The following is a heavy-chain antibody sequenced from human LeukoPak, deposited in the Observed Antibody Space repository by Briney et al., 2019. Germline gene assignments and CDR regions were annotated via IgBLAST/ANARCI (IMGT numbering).Heavy chain of an antibody. J-gene: IGHJ4*02. CDR1: GLTLSNYW. CDR3: AARSSGNPYF. Sequence: GGSLRLSCTASGLTLSNYWMIWVRPAPVTVLQWVAKIKQDGSEKYYVDSVKGRFTISRDNAENSLYLQMNSLRVEDTAVYYCAARSSGNPYFWGQGTLVTVSS. D-gene: IGHD1-26*01. CDR2: IKQDGSEK. V-gene: IGHV3-7*03.